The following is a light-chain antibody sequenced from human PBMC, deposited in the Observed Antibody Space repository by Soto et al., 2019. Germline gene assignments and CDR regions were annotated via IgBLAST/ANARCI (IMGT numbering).Light chain of an antibody. V-gene: IGLV1-40*01. Sequence: QSVLTQPPSVSGAPGQRVIMSCTGSSSNIGAGFDVHWYQQLPGSAPTLLIYGNTNLPTGVPDRFSGSKGGTSASLTITGLQADDEADYYCQSYDISLRGNVFGPGTKLTVL. J-gene: IGLJ1*01. CDR2: GNT. CDR3: QSYDISLRGNV. CDR1: SSNIGAGFD.